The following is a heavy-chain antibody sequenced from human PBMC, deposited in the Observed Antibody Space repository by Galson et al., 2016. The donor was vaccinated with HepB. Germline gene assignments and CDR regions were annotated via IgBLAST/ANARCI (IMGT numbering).Heavy chain of an antibody. J-gene: IGHJ4*02. CDR2: TYYRSKWYD. V-gene: IGHV6-1*01. D-gene: IGHD1-1*01. CDR1: GDSVSSNSAA. CDR3: ARGASTVLPLARIFDS. Sequence: CAISGDSVSSNSAAWNWIRQSPSRRLEWLGRTYYRSKWYDDYALSVKSRISINPDTSRNQFSLPLNSVTPEDTAVYYCARGASTVLPLARIFDSGGQGTLVTVSP.